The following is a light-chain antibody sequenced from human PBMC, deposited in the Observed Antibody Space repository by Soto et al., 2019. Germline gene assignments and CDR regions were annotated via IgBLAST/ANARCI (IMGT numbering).Light chain of an antibody. Sequence: QSALTQPASVSGSPGQSITISCNGTSSDVGGYNYVSWYQQHPGKAPKLMIYEVSNRPSGVSNRFSGSKSGNTASLTISGLQAEDEADYYCSSYTNSNTWVFGGGTKLTVL. V-gene: IGLV2-14*01. CDR3: SSYTNSNTWV. J-gene: IGLJ3*02. CDR1: SSDVGGYNY. CDR2: EVS.